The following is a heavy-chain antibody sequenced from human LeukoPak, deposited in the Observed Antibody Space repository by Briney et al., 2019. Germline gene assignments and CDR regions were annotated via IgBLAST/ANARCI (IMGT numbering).Heavy chain of an antibody. V-gene: IGHV3-21*01. J-gene: IGHJ4*02. CDR3: ARMESSSWYPSPFDY. D-gene: IGHD6-13*01. CDR2: ISSRSSYI. CDR1: GFTFNTYS. Sequence: GGSXRLSCAVSGFTFNTYSMNWVRQAPGKGLEWVSSISSRSSYIYYADLVKGRFTISRDNAKNSLYLQMNSLRAEDTAVYYCARMESSSWYPSPFDYWGQGTLVTVSS.